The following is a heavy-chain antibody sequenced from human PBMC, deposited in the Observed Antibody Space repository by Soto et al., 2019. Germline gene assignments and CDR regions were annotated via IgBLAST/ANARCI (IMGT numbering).Heavy chain of an antibody. V-gene: IGHV4-34*01. J-gene: IGHJ3*01. CDR3: ARPRDQWQCDSFDV. D-gene: IGHD6-19*01. CDR1: GGSFSNYY. Sequence: QVQLQQWGAGPLKPSETLSLTCAVYGGSFSNYYWTWVRQPPGRGLEWIGEMSDGGSTNYSPSLKGRVTMSVDTSKKHFALRLTSVSAADTAVYYCARPRDQWQCDSFDVWGQGTMVTVSP. CDR2: MSDGGST.